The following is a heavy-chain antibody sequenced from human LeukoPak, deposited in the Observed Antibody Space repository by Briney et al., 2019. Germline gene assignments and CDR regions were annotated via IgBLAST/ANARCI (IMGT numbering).Heavy chain of an antibody. J-gene: IGHJ4*02. Sequence: SETLSLTCTVSGDSISSSDYYWGWIRQPPGRGLEWIGSIHSSGNIYYNPSLKSRVTISLDTSNNQFSLRLFSVSAADTAVYYCARGRYNSKTDFDYWGQGTLVTVSS. V-gene: IGHV4-39*07. CDR3: ARGRYNSKTDFDY. D-gene: IGHD3-16*02. CDR2: IHSSGNI. CDR1: GDSISSSDYY.